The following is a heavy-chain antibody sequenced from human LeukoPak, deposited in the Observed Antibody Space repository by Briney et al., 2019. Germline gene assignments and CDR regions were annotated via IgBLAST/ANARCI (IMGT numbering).Heavy chain of an antibody. CDR3: ARAHCSGGSCPDAFDI. D-gene: IGHD2-15*01. CDR2: ISSSSSTI. CDR1: GFTFSSYS. Sequence: GGSLRLSCAASGFTFSSYSMNWVRQAPGKGLEWVSYISSSSSTIYYADSVKGRFTISRDNAKNSLYLQMNSLRAEDTAVYYCARAHCSGGSCPDAFDIWGQGTMVTVSS. V-gene: IGHV3-48*01. J-gene: IGHJ3*02.